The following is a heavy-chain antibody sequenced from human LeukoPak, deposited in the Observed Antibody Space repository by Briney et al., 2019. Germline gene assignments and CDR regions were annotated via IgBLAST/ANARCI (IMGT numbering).Heavy chain of an antibody. CDR1: GFTFSSYS. CDR2: ISSSSSYI. Sequence: GGSLRLSCAASGFTFSSYSMNWVRQAPGKGLEWVSSISSSSSYIYYADSVKGRFTISRDNAKNSLYLQMNSLRAEDTAVYYCARLSTTPGTYFDYWGQGTLVTVSS. J-gene: IGHJ4*02. D-gene: IGHD1/OR15-1a*01. CDR3: ARLSTTPGTYFDY. V-gene: IGHV3-21*01.